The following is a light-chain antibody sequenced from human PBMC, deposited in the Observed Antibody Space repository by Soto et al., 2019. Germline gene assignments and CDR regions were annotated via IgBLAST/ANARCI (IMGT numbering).Light chain of an antibody. J-gene: IGLJ1*01. CDR1: SSDVVGYNC. V-gene: IGLV2-11*01. CDR3: GSHSASYTGV. CDR2: DVT. Sequence: QSALTQPRSVSGSPGQSVTISCTGTSSDVVGYNCVSWYQQHPGKAPQLIIYDVTQRPSGVPDRFSGSKAGNTASLSISGLQAEDEADYYCGSHSASYTGVFGTGTKVTV.